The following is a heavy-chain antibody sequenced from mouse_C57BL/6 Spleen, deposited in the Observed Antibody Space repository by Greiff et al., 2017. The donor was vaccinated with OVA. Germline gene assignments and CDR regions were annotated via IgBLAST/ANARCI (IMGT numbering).Heavy chain of an antibody. Sequence: QVQLQQSGAELVKPGASVKLSCKASGYTFTSYWMHWVKQRPGQGLEWIGMIHPNSGSTNYNEKFKSKATLTVDKSSSTAYMQLSSLTSEDSAVYYCARALYYYGSSYGYFDVWGTGTTVTVSS. CDR1: GYTFTSYW. CDR3: ARALYYYGSSYGYFDV. J-gene: IGHJ1*03. CDR2: IHPNSGST. V-gene: IGHV1-64*01. D-gene: IGHD1-1*01.